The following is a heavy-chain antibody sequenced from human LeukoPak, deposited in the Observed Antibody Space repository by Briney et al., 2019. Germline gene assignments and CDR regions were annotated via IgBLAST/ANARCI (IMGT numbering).Heavy chain of an antibody. Sequence: GGSLRLSCAASGFTFSSYAMSWVRQAPGKGLEWVSAIGGSGGSTYYADSVKGRFTISRDNSKNTLYLQMNSLRAEDTAVYYCANTASHYYYYYGMDVWGQGTTVTVSS. CDR2: IGGSGGST. V-gene: IGHV3-23*01. J-gene: IGHJ6*02. CDR3: ANTASHYYYYYGMDV. D-gene: IGHD6-6*01. CDR1: GFTFSSYA.